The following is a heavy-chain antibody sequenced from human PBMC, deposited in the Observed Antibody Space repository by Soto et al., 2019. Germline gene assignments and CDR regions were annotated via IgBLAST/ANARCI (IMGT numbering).Heavy chain of an antibody. CDR1: GFTFSSYS. Sequence: GGSLRLSCAASGFTFSSYSMNWVRQAPGKGLEWVSSISSSSSYIYYADSVKGRFTISRDNAKNSLYLQMNSLRAEDTAVYYCASADIVVVPAANHDAFDIWGQGTMVTVSS. D-gene: IGHD2-2*01. CDR2: ISSSSSYI. CDR3: ASADIVVVPAANHDAFDI. V-gene: IGHV3-21*01. J-gene: IGHJ3*02.